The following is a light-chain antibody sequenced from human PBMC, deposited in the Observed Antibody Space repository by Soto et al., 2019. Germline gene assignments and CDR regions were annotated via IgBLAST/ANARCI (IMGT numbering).Light chain of an antibody. V-gene: IGLV3-21*02. CDR3: QVWDSLSDHVV. J-gene: IGLJ2*01. Sequence: SYELTQPPSVSVAPGQTARITCGGDYIGIKAVNWYQQKPGQAPVLVVYDDTDRRSGIPERFSGSNSGNTATLTISMVEAGDEADYYCQVWDSLSDHVVFGGGTKVTVL. CDR1: YIGIKA. CDR2: DDT.